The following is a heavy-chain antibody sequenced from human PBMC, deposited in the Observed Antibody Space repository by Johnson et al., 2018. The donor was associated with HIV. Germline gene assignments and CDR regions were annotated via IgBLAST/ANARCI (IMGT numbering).Heavy chain of an antibody. CDR1: GFTFSSYG. Sequence: VQLVESGGGVVQPGRSLRLSCAASGFTFSSYGMHWVRQAPGKGLEWVANINQDGSEKSYADSVKGRFIISRDNAKNSLYLQMNSLRAEDTALYYCARMGGYVVVDAFDIWGQGTMVTVSS. D-gene: IGHD5-12*01. V-gene: IGHV3-7*03. CDR3: ARMGGYVVVDAFDI. CDR2: INQDGSEK. J-gene: IGHJ3*02.